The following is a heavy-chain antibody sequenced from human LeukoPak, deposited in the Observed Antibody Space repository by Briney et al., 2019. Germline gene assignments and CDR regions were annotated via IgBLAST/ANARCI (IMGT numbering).Heavy chain of an antibody. CDR2: IKQDGSEK. CDR1: GFTFSSYW. D-gene: IGHD5-18*01. J-gene: IGHJ4*02. V-gene: IGHV3-7*03. Sequence: GGSLRLSCAASGFTFSSYWVSWVRQAPGKGLEWAANIKQDGSEKYYVDSVKGRFTISRDNAKNSLYLQMNSLRAEDTAVYYCAREADTAMVKGTYYFDYWGQGTLVTVSS. CDR3: AREADTAMVKGTYYFDY.